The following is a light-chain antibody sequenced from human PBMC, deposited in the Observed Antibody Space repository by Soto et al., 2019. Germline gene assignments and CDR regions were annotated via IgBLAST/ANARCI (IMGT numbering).Light chain of an antibody. CDR2: RDS. J-gene: IGLJ3*02. CDR3: QVWDSSTARV. V-gene: IGLV3-9*01. CDR1: NIGSKN. Sequence: SSERTQPLSVSVALGQTARITCGGNNIGSKNVHWYQQKPGQAPVLVIYRDSNRPSGIPERFSGSNSGNTATLTISRAQAGDEADYYCQVWDSSTARVFGGGTKLTVL.